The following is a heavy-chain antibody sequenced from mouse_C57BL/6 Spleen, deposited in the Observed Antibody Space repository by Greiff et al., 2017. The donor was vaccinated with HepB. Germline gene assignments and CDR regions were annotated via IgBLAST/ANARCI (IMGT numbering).Heavy chain of an antibody. CDR2: ISDGGSYT. V-gene: IGHV5-4*01. CDR1: GFTFSSYA. J-gene: IGHJ1*03. D-gene: IGHD1-1*01. Sequence: EVNVVESGGGLVKPGGSLKLSCAASGFTFSSYAMSWVRQTPEKRLEWVATISDGGSYTYYPDNVKGRFTISRDNAKNNLYLQMSHLKSEDTAMYYCAKEKNYGSRYWYFDVWGTGTTVTLSS. CDR3: AKEKNYGSRYWYFDV.